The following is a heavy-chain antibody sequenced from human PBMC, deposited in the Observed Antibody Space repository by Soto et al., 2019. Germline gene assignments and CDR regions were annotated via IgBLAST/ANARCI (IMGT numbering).Heavy chain of an antibody. CDR2: ISYDGSNK. J-gene: IGHJ4*02. Sequence: QVQLVESGGGVVQPGRSLRLSCAASGFTFSSYGMHWVRQAPGKGLEWVAVISYDGSNKYYADSVKGRFTISRDNSKNTLYLQMNSLRAEDTAVYYCARDHNGGTLDYWGQGTLVTVSS. V-gene: IGHV3-30*03. CDR3: ARDHNGGTLDY. CDR1: GFTFSSYG. D-gene: IGHD2-15*01.